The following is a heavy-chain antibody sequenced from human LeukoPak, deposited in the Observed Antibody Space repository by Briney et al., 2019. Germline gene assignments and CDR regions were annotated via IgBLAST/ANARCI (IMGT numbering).Heavy chain of an antibody. CDR1: GGSISSYY. J-gene: IGHJ4*02. CDR3: ARHKPGPFDY. Sequence: PSETLSLTCTVSGGSISSYYWSWIRQPPGKGLEWIGYIYYRGSTNYNPSLKSRVTISVDTSKNQFSLNLSSVTAADTAVYYCARHKPGPFDYWGQGTLVTVSS. CDR2: IYYRGST. V-gene: IGHV4-59*08.